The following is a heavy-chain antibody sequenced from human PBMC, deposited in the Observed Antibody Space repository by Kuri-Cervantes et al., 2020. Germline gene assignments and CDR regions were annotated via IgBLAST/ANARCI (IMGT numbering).Heavy chain of an antibody. D-gene: IGHD2-2*01. Sequence: GESLKISCAASGFTFSSYSMNWVRQAPGKGLEWVSYISSSSSTIYYADSVKGRFIISRDNSRNFLYLQMNSLRAEDTAVYYCARGKRIVVVPAASRGSYYYYMDVWGKGTTVTVSS. CDR2: ISSSSSTI. V-gene: IGHV3-48*01. CDR3: ARGKRIVVVPAASRGSYYYYMDV. J-gene: IGHJ6*03. CDR1: GFTFSSYS.